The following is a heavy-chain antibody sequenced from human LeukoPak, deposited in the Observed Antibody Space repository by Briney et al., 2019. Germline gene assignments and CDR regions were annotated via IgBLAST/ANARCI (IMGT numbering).Heavy chain of an antibody. CDR1: GFTFSSYW. J-gene: IGHJ4*02. V-gene: IGHV3-30*02. CDR2: IQYDGSKK. CDR3: AKDIGSYYDY. Sequence: GGSLRLSCAASGFTFSSYWMHWVRQAPGKGLEWVTFIQYDGSKKCYADSVKGRFTISRDNSKNTLYLEMNSLRAEDTAVYYCAKDIGSYYDYWGQGILVTVSS. D-gene: IGHD3-10*01.